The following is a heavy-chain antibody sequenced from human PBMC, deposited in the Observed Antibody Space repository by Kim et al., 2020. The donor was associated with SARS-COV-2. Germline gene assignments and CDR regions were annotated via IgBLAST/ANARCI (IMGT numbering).Heavy chain of an antibody. CDR3: ARDKMILNAFDI. CDR2: INPNGGGT. J-gene: IGHJ3*02. V-gene: IGHV1-2*02. CDR1: GYAFSGYY. D-gene: IGHD3-9*01. Sequence: ASVKVSCKASGYAFSGYYMHWVRQAPGHGLEWMGWINPNGGGTIYTQKFQGRVTMTSDTSITTAYMELSGLTSDDTAVYYCARDKMILNAFDIWGQGTMVTVAS.